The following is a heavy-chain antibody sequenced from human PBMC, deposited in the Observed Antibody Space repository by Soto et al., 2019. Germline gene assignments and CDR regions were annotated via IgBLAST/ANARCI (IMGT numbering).Heavy chain of an antibody. Sequence: GXSVKGSCKTSGYSFTSLDINWVRQTTGQGLEWMGWMQPSSGRTGYAQKFQGRVTMTRDTSINTAYMELSTLTSDDTAFYYCARGVTAGVDYWGQGTLVTVSS. CDR2: MQPSSGRT. J-gene: IGHJ4*02. CDR3: ARGVTAGVDY. D-gene: IGHD1-26*01. V-gene: IGHV1-8*01. CDR1: GYSFTSLD.